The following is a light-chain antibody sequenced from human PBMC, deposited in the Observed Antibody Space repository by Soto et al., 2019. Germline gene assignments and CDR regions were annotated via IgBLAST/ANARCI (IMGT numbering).Light chain of an antibody. CDR3: QQYNSYWT. CDR2: KAS. V-gene: IGKV1-5*03. CDR1: RSISIW. Sequence: DIQMTQSPSTLSASVGDRVTITCRASRSISIWLAWYQHKPGKAPKLLIYKASSLESGVPSRFSGSGSGTEFTLTISSLQPDDFATYYCQQYNSYWTFGQGTKVEIK. J-gene: IGKJ1*01.